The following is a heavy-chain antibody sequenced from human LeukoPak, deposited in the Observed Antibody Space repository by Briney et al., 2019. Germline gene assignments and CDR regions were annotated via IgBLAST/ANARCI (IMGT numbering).Heavy chain of an antibody. CDR3: ARITEYKKNNRFGYHYYYMDV. CDR1: GGSISSGSYY. Sequence: KPSQTLSLTCTVSGGSISSGSYYWSWIRQPAGKGLEWIGRIYISGSTNYNPSLKSRVTISVDTSKNQFSLKLSSVTAADTAVYYCARITEYKKNNRFGYHYYYMDVWGKGTTVTVSS. V-gene: IGHV4-61*02. J-gene: IGHJ6*03. CDR2: IYISGST. D-gene: IGHD1/OR15-1a*01.